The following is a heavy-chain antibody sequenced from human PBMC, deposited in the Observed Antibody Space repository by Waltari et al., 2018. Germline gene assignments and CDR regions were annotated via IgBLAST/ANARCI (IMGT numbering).Heavy chain of an antibody. Sequence: QVQLVQSGAEVKKPGSSVTVSCQASGGPFSSYAISWVRQRPGQGLEWMGRISPIFGTANYAQKFQGRVTITADKSTSTAYMELSSLRSEDTAVYYCARDQYSSSSWGYYYYYMDVWGKGTTVTISS. D-gene: IGHD6-6*01. J-gene: IGHJ6*03. CDR1: GGPFSSYA. V-gene: IGHV1-69*13. CDR2: ISPIFGTA. CDR3: ARDQYSSSSWGYYYYYMDV.